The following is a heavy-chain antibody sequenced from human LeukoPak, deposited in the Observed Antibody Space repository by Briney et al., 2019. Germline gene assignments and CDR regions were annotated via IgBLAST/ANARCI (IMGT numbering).Heavy chain of an antibody. D-gene: IGHD5-24*01. CDR2: IYYSVRT. Sequence: PSETLSLTCTVSGDSISSYYWSWIRQPPGKGLEWIGNIYYSVRTNYNPSLKSRVTISVDTSKNQMSLKLSSVTAADTAVYYCARDGSDGGLWGRGTLVTVSS. CDR1: GDSISSYY. CDR3: ARDGSDGGL. V-gene: IGHV4-59*01. J-gene: IGHJ2*01.